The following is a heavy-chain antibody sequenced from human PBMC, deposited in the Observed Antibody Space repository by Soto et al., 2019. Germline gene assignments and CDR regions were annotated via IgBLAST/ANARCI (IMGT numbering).Heavy chain of an antibody. CDR3: AHSRGAAAVAY. D-gene: IGHD6-13*01. CDR1: GFSLSSSGVA. V-gene: IGHV2-5*02. J-gene: IGHJ4*02. CDR2: IYWDDDE. Sequence: QITLKESGPTLVKPTQTLTLTCSFSGFSLSSSGVAVGWIRQPPVKALEWLALIYWDDDERYSPSLQRRLTISNDTYKKQVVLRMTNMDPSHTGTYECAHSRGAAAVAYWGQGTLVTVSS.